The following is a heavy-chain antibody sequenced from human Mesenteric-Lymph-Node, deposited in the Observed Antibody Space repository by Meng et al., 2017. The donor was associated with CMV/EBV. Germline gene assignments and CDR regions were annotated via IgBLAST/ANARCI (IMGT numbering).Heavy chain of an antibody. CDR3: ASHQRWLKSEGGFNY. Sequence: QVHRWAPGPWMPPHTLSLPLACTVGAFCGYYWSCFRQPLGKGLGWIGEINHNGSTNYSPSLNTRVTISVDTSKNQSSLQLSSATAADTAVYSCASHQRWLKSEGGFNYWGQGTLVTVSS. J-gene: IGHJ4*02. V-gene: IGHV4-34*01. CDR1: VGAFCGYY. D-gene: IGHD4-23*01. CDR2: INHNGST.